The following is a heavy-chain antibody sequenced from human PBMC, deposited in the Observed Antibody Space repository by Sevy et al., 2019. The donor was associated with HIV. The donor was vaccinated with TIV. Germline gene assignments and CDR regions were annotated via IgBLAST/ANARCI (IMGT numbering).Heavy chain of an antibody. J-gene: IGHJ6*02. CDR2: IYWNDDK. Sequence: SGPTLVKPTQTLTLTCTFSGFSLSTSGVGVGWIRQPPGKALEWLALIYWNDDKRYSPSLKSRLTITKDTSKNQVVLTMSNMDPVDTATYYCAHSSGFWSGYYLYYYYYGMDVWGQGTTVTVSS. V-gene: IGHV2-5*01. CDR1: GFSLSTSGVG. CDR3: AHSSGFWSGYYLYYYYYGMDV. D-gene: IGHD3-3*01.